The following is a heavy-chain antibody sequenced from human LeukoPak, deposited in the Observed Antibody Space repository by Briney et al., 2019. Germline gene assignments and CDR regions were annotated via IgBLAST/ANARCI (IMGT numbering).Heavy chain of an antibody. J-gene: IGHJ3*02. D-gene: IGHD5-12*01. CDR1: GFTFGDYD. V-gene: IGHV3-49*04. CDR3: TRGYSGYVLDAFDI. CDR2: IRSKAYGGKT. Sequence: PGGSLRLSCTVSGFTFGDYDMSWVRQAPGKGLEWVGLIRSKAYGGKTEYAASVKGILTISRDDSKSIAYLQMNSLKTEDTAVYYCTRGYSGYVLDAFDIWGQGTMVTVSS.